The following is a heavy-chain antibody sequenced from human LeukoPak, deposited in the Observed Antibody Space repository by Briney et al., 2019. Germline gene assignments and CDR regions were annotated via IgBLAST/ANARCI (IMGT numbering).Heavy chain of an antibody. Sequence: ASVKVSCKASGGTFSSYAISWVRQAPGQGLEWMGGINTNTGNPTYAQGFTGRFVFSLDTSVSTAYLQISSLKAEDTAVYYCARDGTNYYGSGSFHYYGMDVWGQGTTVTVSS. CDR2: INTNTGNP. D-gene: IGHD3-10*01. CDR1: GGTFSSYA. V-gene: IGHV7-4-1*02. J-gene: IGHJ6*02. CDR3: ARDGTNYYGSGSFHYYGMDV.